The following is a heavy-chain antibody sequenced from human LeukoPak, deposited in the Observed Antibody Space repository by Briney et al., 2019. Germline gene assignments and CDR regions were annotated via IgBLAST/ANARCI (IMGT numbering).Heavy chain of an antibody. J-gene: IGHJ6*02. D-gene: IGHD3-16*01. CDR3: ARAGGAVDGKISDYYYYGMDV. Sequence: GGSLRLSCAASGFTFSSYSMNWVRQAPGKGLEWVSSISSSSSYIYYADSVKGRFTISRDNAKNSLYLQMNSLRAEDTAVYYCARAGGAVDGKISDYYYYGMDVWGQGTTVTVSS. V-gene: IGHV3-21*01. CDR2: ISSSSSYI. CDR1: GFTFSSYS.